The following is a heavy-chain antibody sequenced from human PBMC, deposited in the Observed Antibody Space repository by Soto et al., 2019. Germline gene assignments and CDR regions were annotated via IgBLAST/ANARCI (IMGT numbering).Heavy chain of an antibody. CDR2: IYHSGST. CDR1: GGSISSGGYS. V-gene: IGHV4-30-2*01. D-gene: IGHD2-21*02. CDR3: ARAGYGGNSYYFDY. J-gene: IGHJ4*02. Sequence: QLQLQESGSGLVKPSQTLSLTCAVSGGSISSGGYSWSWIRQPPGKGLEWIGYIYHSGSTYYNPSLKSRVTISVDRSKNQFSLKLSSVTAADTAVYYCARAGYGGNSYYFDYWGQGTLVTVSS.